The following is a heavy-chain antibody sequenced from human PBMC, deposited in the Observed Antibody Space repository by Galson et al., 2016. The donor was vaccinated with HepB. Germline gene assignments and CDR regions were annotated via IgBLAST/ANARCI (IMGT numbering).Heavy chain of an antibody. V-gene: IGHV3-7*01. J-gene: IGHJ4*02. CDR3: TAGGDY. D-gene: IGHD6-25*01. CDR1: GFSFSEYW. Sequence: LRLSCAASGFSFSEYWMSWVRQAPGKGLEWVAHIKKDGSEKYYVESVKGRFTISRDNAKNSLYLQMNSLRGEDTAVYYCTAGGDYWGQGNLVTGAS. CDR2: IKKDGSEK.